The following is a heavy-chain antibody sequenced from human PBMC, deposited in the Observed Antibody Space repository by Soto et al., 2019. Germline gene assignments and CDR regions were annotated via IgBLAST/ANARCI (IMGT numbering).Heavy chain of an antibody. Sequence: QVQLVQSGAEVKKPGASVKVSCKASGYTFTSYGISWVRQAPGQGLERMGWISAYNGNTNYAQKLQGRVTMTTDTSTSTAYMELRSLRSDDTAVYYCARVAAVAGTVYYYYYMDVWGKGTTVTVSS. V-gene: IGHV1-18*01. J-gene: IGHJ6*03. CDR3: ARVAAVAGTVYYYYYMDV. CDR2: ISAYNGNT. D-gene: IGHD6-19*01. CDR1: GYTFTSYG.